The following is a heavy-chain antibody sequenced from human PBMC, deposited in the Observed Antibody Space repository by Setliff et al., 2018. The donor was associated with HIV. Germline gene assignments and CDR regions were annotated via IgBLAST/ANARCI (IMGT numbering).Heavy chain of an antibody. CDR3: ARVRQLGILGSDAFDI. CDR1: GDSIFSGGYF. Sequence: PSETLSLTCTVSGDSIFSGGYFWIWIRQHPGKGLEWIGTKYNSGSSDDNPSLKSRVILSVDTSKNQFSLNLRLVTAADTAVYYCARVRQLGILGSDAFDIWGQGTMVTVSS. CDR2: KYNSGSS. V-gene: IGHV4-31*03. J-gene: IGHJ3*02. D-gene: IGHD7-27*01.